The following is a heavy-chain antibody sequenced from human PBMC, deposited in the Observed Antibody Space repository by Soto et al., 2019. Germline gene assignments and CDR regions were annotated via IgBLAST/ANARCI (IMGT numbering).Heavy chain of an antibody. CDR3: AKDPEDASWYFDY. Sequence: QVQLVESGGGVVQPGRSLRLSCAASGFTFSSYGMHWGRQAPGKGLEWVAVISYDGSNKYYADSVKGRFTISRDNSKNTLYLQMNSLRAEDTAVYYCAKDPEDASWYFDYWGQGTLVTVSS. V-gene: IGHV3-30*18. CDR1: GFTFSSYG. CDR2: ISYDGSNK. J-gene: IGHJ4*02.